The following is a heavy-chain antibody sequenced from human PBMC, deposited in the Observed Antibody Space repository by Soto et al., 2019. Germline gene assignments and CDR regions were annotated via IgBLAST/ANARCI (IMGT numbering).Heavy chain of an antibody. J-gene: IGHJ3*02. CDR3: ARRGPRDYYDSEHAFDI. V-gene: IGHV1-69*13. D-gene: IGHD3-22*01. Sequence: GTSVKVSCKASGGTFSSYAISWVRQAPGQGLEWMGGIIPIFGTANYAQKFQGRVTITADESTSTAYMELSSLRSEDTAVYYCARRGPRDYYDSEHAFDIWGQGTMVTVPS. CDR2: IIPIFGTA. CDR1: GGTFSSYA.